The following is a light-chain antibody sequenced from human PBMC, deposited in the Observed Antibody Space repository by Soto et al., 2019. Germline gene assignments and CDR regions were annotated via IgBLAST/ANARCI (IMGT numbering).Light chain of an antibody. CDR1: NSNIGAGYD. J-gene: IGLJ3*02. Sequence: QSVLTQPPSVSGAPGQGVTISCTGSNSNIGAGYDVHWYQQLPGTAPKLLMYAYSNRPSGVPDRISGSSSATSASLAITGLQAEDEADYYCATCDDHLNVVFGGGTKVTVL. V-gene: IGLV1-40*01. CDR2: AYS. CDR3: ATCDDHLNVV.